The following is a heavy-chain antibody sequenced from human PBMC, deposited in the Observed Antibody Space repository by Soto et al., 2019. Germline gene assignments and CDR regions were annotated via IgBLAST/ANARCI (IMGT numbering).Heavy chain of an antibody. D-gene: IGHD3-9*01. CDR1: GFTFSSYA. CDR3: AKDMYYDILTGYSPPIDY. Sequence: GGSLRLSCAASGFTFSSYAMSWVRQAPGKGLEWVSAISGSGGSTYYADSVKGRFTISRDNSKNTLYLQMNSLRAEDTAVYYCAKDMYYDILTGYSPPIDYWGQGTLVTVSS. V-gene: IGHV3-23*01. J-gene: IGHJ4*02. CDR2: ISGSGGST.